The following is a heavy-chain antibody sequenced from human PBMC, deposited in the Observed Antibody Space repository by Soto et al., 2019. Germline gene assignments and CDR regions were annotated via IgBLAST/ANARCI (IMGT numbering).Heavy chain of an antibody. D-gene: IGHD2-15*01. CDR3: AHSNCSGGSCYLNWFDT. Sequence: QITLKESGPTLVKPTQTLTLTCTFSGFSLSTSGVGVGWIRQPPGKALEWLALIYWDDDKRYSPSLKSRLTIHKDPSKNQVVLTMTNIDTVDTATYYCAHSNCSGGSCYLNWFDTWGQGTLVTVSS. CDR2: IYWDDDK. V-gene: IGHV2-5*02. CDR1: GFSLSTSGVG. J-gene: IGHJ5*02.